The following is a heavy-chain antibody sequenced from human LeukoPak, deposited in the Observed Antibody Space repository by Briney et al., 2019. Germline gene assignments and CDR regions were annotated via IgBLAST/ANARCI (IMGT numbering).Heavy chain of an antibody. CDR1: GYTFTSYG. CDR2: ISAYNGNT. J-gene: IGHJ5*02. D-gene: IGHD3-22*01. Sequence: EASVKVSCKASGYTFTSYGISWVRQAPGQGLEWMGWISAYNGNTNYAQELQGRVTMTTDTSTSTAYMELRSLRSDDTAVYYCARTGRRQYYYDSSGYLRFDPWGQGTLVTVSS. CDR3: ARTGRRQYYYDSSGYLRFDP. V-gene: IGHV1-18*01.